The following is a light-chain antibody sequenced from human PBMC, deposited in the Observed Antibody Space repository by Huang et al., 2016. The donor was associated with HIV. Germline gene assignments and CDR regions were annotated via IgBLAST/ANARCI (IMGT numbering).Light chain of an antibody. Sequence: DIVMTQSPDSLAVSLGERATINCKSIQSVFYNSNNKNYLAWYQQQPGQPPRLLIYWASTRESGVPDRFSGSGSGTDFTLTISSLQAEDVAVYYCQQYYSTPLTFGGGTKVEIK. CDR1: QSVFYNSNNKNY. CDR3: QQYYSTPLT. CDR2: WAS. V-gene: IGKV4-1*01. J-gene: IGKJ4*01.